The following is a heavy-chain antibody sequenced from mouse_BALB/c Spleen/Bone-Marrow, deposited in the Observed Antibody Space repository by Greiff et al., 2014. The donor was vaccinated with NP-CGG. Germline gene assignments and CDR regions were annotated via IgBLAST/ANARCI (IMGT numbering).Heavy chain of an antibody. V-gene: IGHV2-5-1*01. D-gene: IGHD2-1*01. J-gene: IGHJ2*01. CDR1: GFSLTSYG. CDR2: KWKGGST. CDR3: AKYYYYGSYY. Sequence: VQGEESGPSLVQPSQSLSITCTVSGFSLTSYGVHWVRQSPGKGLEWLGVKWKGGSTDYNAVSISRLSITTDNSKSQVFFKMNGVYADDTGINYGAKYYYYGSYYWGQGTTLTVSS.